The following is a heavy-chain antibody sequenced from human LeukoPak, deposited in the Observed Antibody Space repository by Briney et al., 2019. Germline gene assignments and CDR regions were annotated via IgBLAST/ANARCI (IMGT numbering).Heavy chain of an antibody. J-gene: IGHJ4*02. Sequence: SQTLSLTCVISGDGVSSNSAAWNWISQSPSRGLEWLGRTYYRSKWYNDYAVSVKSRITINPDTSKNQFFLQLNSVTPEDTAVYYCARETSHFDYWGQGTLVTVSS. CDR1: GDGVSSNSAA. CDR3: ARETSHFDY. V-gene: IGHV6-1*01. CDR2: TYYRSKWYN.